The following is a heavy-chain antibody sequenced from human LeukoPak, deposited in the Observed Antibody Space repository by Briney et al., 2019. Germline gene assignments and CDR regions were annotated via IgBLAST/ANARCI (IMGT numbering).Heavy chain of an antibody. J-gene: IGHJ4*02. CDR3: ARETYCGG. CDR2: ISGSGGAT. Sequence: GGSLRLSCAAPGFTFSTYAMSWVRQAPGKGLEWVSAISGSGGATYYADSVKGRFTISRDNSKNTLYLQVSSLRAEDTAVYYCARETYCGGWGQGTLVTVSS. D-gene: IGHD2-21*01. CDR1: GFTFSTYA. V-gene: IGHV3-23*01.